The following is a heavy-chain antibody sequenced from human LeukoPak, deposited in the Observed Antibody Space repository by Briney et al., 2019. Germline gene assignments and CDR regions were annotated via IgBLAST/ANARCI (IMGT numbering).Heavy chain of an antibody. CDR3: ACGDCGNQRSNNWFDP. D-gene: IGHD4-11*01. J-gene: IGHJ5*02. Sequence: PSETLSLTGAVYGESFRAYYWTWLRQPPGKGLEGIGEISHSGNINYNPSLKSRVTTSVDTSKDQFSLRLCSVTAADTAVYYCACGDCGNQRSNNWFDPWGQGTLVTVSS. CDR2: ISHSGNI. V-gene: IGHV4-34*01. CDR1: GESFRAYY.